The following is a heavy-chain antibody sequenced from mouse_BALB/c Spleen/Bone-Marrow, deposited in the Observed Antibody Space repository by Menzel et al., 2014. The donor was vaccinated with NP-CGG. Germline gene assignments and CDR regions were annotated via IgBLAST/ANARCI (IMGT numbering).Heavy chain of an antibody. J-gene: IGHJ2*01. CDR2: INPSSGYT. Sequence: VKLMESGAELGRPGASVKMSCKASGYTFTSYTIHWVKQRPGQGLEWIGYINPSSGYTYYNQKFKDKATLTADKSSSTAYMQLNSLTSDDSAVYYCVRYGYERDYWGQGTTLTVFS. CDR1: GYTFTSYT. CDR3: VRYGYERDY. V-gene: IGHV1-4*01. D-gene: IGHD2-2*01.